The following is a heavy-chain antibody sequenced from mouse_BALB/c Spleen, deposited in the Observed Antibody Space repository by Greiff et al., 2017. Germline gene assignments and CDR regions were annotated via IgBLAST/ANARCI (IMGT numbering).Heavy chain of an antibody. CDR1: GFTFNTYA. D-gene: IGHD1-1*02. CDR3: VRGGGFDY. J-gene: IGHJ2*01. Sequence: EVKLVESGGGLVQPKGSLKLSCAASGFTFNTYAMNWVRQAPGKGLEWVARIRSKSNNYATYYADSVKDRFTISRDDSQSMLYLQMNNLKTEDTAMYYCVRGGGFDYWGQGTTLTVSS. CDR2: IRSKSNNYAT. V-gene: IGHV10-1*02.